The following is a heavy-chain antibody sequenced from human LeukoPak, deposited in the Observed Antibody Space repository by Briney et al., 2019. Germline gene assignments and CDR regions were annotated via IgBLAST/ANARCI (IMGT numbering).Heavy chain of an antibody. CDR2: ISDSGGST. Sequence: GGSLRLSCAASGFTFSSYAMSWVRQAPGKGLEWVSSISDSGGSTYYADSVQGRFTISRDNSKNTVFPQMNSLRAEDTAIYYCANGLNVPDYWGQGTLVTVSS. CDR3: ANGLNVPDY. J-gene: IGHJ4*02. V-gene: IGHV3-23*01. D-gene: IGHD3/OR15-3a*01. CDR1: GFTFSSYA.